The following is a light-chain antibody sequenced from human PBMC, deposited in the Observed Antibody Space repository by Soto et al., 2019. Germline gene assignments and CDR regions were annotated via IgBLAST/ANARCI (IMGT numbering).Light chain of an antibody. CDR3: QHRSYWPYT. CDR2: DAS. Sequence: EIVLTQSPATLSLSPGERATLSCRASQSVSSYLAWYQQKPGQAPRLLIYDASNRATGVPARFSGSGSGTDFTLTVNSLEPEDFAVYYCQHRSYWPYTFGQGTKLEIK. V-gene: IGKV3-11*01. J-gene: IGKJ2*01. CDR1: QSVSSY.